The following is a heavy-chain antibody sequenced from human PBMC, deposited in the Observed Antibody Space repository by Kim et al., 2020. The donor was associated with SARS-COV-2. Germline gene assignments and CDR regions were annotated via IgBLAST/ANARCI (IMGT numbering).Heavy chain of an antibody. D-gene: IGHD3-16*02. CDR2: ISSSGSTI. CDR3: ARDLTYDYVWGSYRYNYYYYYGMDV. CDR1: GFTFSDYY. J-gene: IGHJ6*02. Sequence: GGSLRLSCAASGFTFSDYYMSWIRQAPGKGLEWVSYISSSGSTIYYADSVKGRFTISRDNAKNSLYLQMNSLRAEDTAVYYCARDLTYDYVWGSYRYNYYYYYGMDVWGQGTTVTVSS. V-gene: IGHV3-11*01.